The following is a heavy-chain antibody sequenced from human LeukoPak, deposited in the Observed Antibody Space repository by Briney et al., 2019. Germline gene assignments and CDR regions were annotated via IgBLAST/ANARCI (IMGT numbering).Heavy chain of an antibody. CDR3: ARGRLYYDILTGYYKSYYFDY. J-gene: IGHJ4*02. CDR2: INHSGST. CDR1: GGSFSGYY. V-gene: IGHV4-34*01. D-gene: IGHD3-9*01. Sequence: PSETLSLTCAVYGGSFSGYYWSWVRQPPGKGLEWIGEINHSGSTNYNPSLKSRVTISVDTSKNQVSLKLSSVTAADTAVYYCARGRLYYDILTGYYKSYYFDYWGQGTLVTVSS.